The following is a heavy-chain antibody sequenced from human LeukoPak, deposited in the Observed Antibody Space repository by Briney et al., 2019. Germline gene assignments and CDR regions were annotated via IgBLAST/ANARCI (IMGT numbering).Heavy chain of an antibody. CDR1: GYSISSGYY. D-gene: IGHD1-26*01. Sequence: SETLSLTCAVSGYSISSGYYWGWIRQPPGKGLEWIGIIHHSGSTYYNPSLKSRVTISVDTSKNQFSLRVTSVTAADTAVYYCARHFVRSGSYWADYWGQGTLVTVSS. CDR3: ARHFVRSGSYWADY. CDR2: IHHSGST. J-gene: IGHJ4*02. V-gene: IGHV4-38-2*01.